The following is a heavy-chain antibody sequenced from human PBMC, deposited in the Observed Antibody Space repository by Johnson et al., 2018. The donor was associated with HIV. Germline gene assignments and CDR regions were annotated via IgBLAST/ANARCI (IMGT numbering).Heavy chain of an antibody. CDR1: GFTFSSYA. CDR3: AILTGRISAFDI. J-gene: IGHJ3*02. Sequence: VQLVESGGGLVQPGGSLRPSCAVSGFTFSSYAMSWVRQAPGKGLEWVSTISGSGSSTYYADSVKGRFTISRDNSKNTLYLQMNSLRAEATAVYYCAILTGRISAFDIWGQGTMVTVSS. CDR2: ISGSGSST. D-gene: IGHD1-14*01. V-gene: IGHV3-23*04.